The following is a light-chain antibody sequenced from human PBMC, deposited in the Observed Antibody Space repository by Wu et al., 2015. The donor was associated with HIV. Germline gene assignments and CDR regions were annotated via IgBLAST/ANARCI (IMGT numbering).Light chain of an antibody. CDR1: QSIRSR. J-gene: IGKJ1*01. V-gene: IGKV3-20*01. CDR3: LQYGDSPRA. Sequence: IVLTQSPGTLSLSPGERATLSCRASQSIRSRLAWYQQKPGQAPRLLIYDASSRAAGIPDRFSGRGSGTDFTLTISGLEPDDFAVYFCLQYGDSPRAFGQGTKVEI. CDR2: DAS.